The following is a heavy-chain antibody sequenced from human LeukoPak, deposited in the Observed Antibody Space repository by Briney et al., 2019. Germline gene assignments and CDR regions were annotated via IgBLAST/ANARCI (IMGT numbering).Heavy chain of an antibody. D-gene: IGHD3-22*01. J-gene: IGHJ6*02. CDR1: GYTFTGYY. V-gene: IGHV1-2*02. CDR3: ARAITMMERYYGMDV. Sequence: ASVKVSCKASGYTFTGYYMHWVRQAPGQGLEWMGWINPNSGGTNYAQKFQGRVTMTRDTSISTAYMELSRLRSDDTAVYYCARAITMMERYYGMDVWGQGTTVTVSS. CDR2: INPNSGGT.